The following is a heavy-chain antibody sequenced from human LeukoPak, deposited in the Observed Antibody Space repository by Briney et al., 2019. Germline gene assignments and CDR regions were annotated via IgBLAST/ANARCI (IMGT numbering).Heavy chain of an antibody. V-gene: IGHV3-21*01. CDR1: GFTFSSYS. Sequence: PGGSLRLSCAASGFTFSSYSMNWVRQAPGKGLEWVSSISSSSSYIYYADSVKGRFTISRDNAKNSLYLQMNSLRAEDTAVYYCTGGDQDYGDYVLHYWGQGTLVTVSS. J-gene: IGHJ4*02. D-gene: IGHD4-17*01. CDR3: TGGDQDYGDYVLHY. CDR2: ISSSSSYI.